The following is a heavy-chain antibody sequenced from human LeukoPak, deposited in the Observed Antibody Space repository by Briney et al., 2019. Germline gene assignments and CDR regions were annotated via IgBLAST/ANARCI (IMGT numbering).Heavy chain of an antibody. J-gene: IGHJ6*03. Sequence: GGSLRLSCAASGFSLSSYSMNWVRQAPGKGLEWVSYISSSSSTIYYADSVKGRFTISRDNAKNSLYLQMNSLRAEDTAVYYCARGRPGSGSYPTFHYYYYYYMDVWGKGTTVTVSS. CDR1: GFSLSSYS. CDR3: ARGRPGSGSYPTFHYYYYYYMDV. V-gene: IGHV3-48*04. D-gene: IGHD3-10*01. CDR2: ISSSSSTI.